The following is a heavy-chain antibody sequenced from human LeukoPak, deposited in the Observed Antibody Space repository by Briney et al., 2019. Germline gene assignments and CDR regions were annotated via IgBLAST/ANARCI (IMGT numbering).Heavy chain of an antibody. Sequence: GSLRPSFAASGFTFSNYSMNWVRPAPGEGLGWVSFISSSSSYIYYADSVKGRFTISRDNAKNSLYLQLNSLRAEDTAVYYCARVGGSYYYDSSGLDYWGQGTLVTVSS. V-gene: IGHV3-21*01. CDR3: ARVGGSYYYDSSGLDY. J-gene: IGHJ4*02. CDR1: GFTFSNYS. D-gene: IGHD3-22*01. CDR2: ISSSSSYI.